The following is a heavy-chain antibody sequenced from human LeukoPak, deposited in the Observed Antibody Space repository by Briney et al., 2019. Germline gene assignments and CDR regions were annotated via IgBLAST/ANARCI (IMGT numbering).Heavy chain of an antibody. CDR2: IYYSGNT. CDR3: ANRRAVAGIGYYFDY. CDR1: GGSTNSYY. J-gene: IGHJ4*02. Sequence: ETLSLTCTVSGGSTNSYYWTWIRQPPGKGLEWIGYIYYSGNTNYNPSLQSRVTISIDTSKNQFSLKLSSVTAADTAVYYCANRRAVAGIGYYFDYWGQGTLVTVSS. D-gene: IGHD6-19*01. V-gene: IGHV4-59*01.